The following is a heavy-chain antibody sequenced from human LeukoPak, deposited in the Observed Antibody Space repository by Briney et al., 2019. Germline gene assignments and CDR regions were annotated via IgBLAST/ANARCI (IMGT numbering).Heavy chain of an antibody. V-gene: IGHV3-48*01. CDR2: ISSSSTI. D-gene: IGHD6-19*01. CDR1: GFTFSSYS. J-gene: IGHJ5*02. Sequence: GGSLRLSCAASGFTFSSYSMNWVRQAPGKGLEWVSYISSSSTIYYADSVKGRFTISRDNAKNSLYLQMNSLRAEDTAVYYCARSIAVRDSDPWGQGTLVTVSS. CDR3: ARSIAVRDSDP.